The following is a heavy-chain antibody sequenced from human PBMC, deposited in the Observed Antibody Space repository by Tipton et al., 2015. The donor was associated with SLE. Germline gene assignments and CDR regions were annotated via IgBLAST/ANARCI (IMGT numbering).Heavy chain of an antibody. CDR2: INHRGTT. V-gene: IGHV4-34*01. J-gene: IGHJ4*02. Sequence: TLSLTCAVYGGSFSGYYWSWIRQPPGKGLEWIGEINHRGTTSYNPSLKSRVTISVDTSKNQFSLKLSSVTAADTAVYYCTRHDYFASGRVYWGQGTLVTVSS. CDR3: TRHDYFASGRVY. CDR1: GGSFSGYY. D-gene: IGHD3-10*01.